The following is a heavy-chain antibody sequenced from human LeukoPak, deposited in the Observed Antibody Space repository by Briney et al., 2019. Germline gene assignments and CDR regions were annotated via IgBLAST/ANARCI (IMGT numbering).Heavy chain of an antibody. CDR1: GGSISSYY. CDR2: IYYSGST. D-gene: IGHD4-17*01. CDR3: ARGFWITVNYWYFDL. J-gene: IGHJ2*01. Sequence: SETLSLTCTVSGGSISSYYWSWIRQPPGKGLEWIGYIYYSGSTNYNPSLKSRVTISVDTSKNQFSLKLSSVTAADTAVYYCARGFWITVNYWYFDLWGRGTLVTVSS. V-gene: IGHV4-59*12.